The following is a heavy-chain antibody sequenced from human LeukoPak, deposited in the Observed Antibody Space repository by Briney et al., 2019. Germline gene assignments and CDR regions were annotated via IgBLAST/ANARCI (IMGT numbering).Heavy chain of an antibody. Sequence: SETLSLTCAVYGGSFSGYYWSWIRQPPGKGLEWIGEINHSGGTNYNPSLKSRVTISVDTSKNQFSLKLSSVTAADTAVYYCARGNCSSTSCYSSFWFDPWGQGTLVTVSS. CDR1: GGSFSGYY. D-gene: IGHD2-2*01. CDR2: INHSGGT. CDR3: ARGNCSSTSCYSSFWFDP. J-gene: IGHJ5*02. V-gene: IGHV4-34*01.